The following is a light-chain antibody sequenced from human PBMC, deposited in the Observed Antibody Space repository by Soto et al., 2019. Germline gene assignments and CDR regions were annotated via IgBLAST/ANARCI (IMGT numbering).Light chain of an antibody. J-gene: IGKJ3*01. V-gene: IGKV3-20*01. CDR3: QQGVT. CDR2: GAS. CDR1: QSVSSSY. Sequence: ILLTQSPAILALSPGDRATLSCRASQSVSSSYLAWYQHKPGQAPRLLIHGASSRVTGIPDRFSGSGSGTDFTLTISRLEPEDFAVYYCQQGVTFGPGTKVDIK.